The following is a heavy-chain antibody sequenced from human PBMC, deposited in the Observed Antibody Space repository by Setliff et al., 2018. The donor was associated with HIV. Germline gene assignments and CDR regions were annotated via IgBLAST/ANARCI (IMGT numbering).Heavy chain of an antibody. Sequence: SETLSLTCTVSGGSIVRYYWTWIRQPPGKGLEWIGYIYYSGSTNYNPSLKSRVIISVDTSKKQFSLRLSSVTAADTAVYYCARDGRHDRNRWYVTHQYFKYWGQGTLVTFSS. V-gene: IGHV4-59*12. D-gene: IGHD2-15*01. J-gene: IGHJ1*01. CDR3: ARDGRHDRNRWYVTHQYFKY. CDR1: GGSIVRYY. CDR2: IYYSGST.